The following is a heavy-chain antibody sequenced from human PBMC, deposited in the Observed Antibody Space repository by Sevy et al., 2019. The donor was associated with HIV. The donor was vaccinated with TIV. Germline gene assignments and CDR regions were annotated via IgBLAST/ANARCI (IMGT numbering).Heavy chain of an antibody. Sequence: GESLKISCKGSGYSFTDYWIGWVRQKPGKGLEWMGIIYPGDFDTIYSPSFQGQVTISVDKSISTAYLQWSSLKTSDTAIFYSARGARGTLPSYYYYTLNIWGQGTTVTVSS. V-gene: IGHV5-51*01. J-gene: IGHJ6*02. CDR2: IYPGDFDT. D-gene: IGHD3-16*01. CDR1: GYSFTDYW. CDR3: ARGARGTLPSYYYYTLNI.